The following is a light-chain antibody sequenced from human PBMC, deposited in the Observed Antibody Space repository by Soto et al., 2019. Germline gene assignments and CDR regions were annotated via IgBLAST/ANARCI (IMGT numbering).Light chain of an antibody. Sequence: SYELTQPPSVSVAPGKTARITCGGNNIGSESVHWYQQKPGQAPVLVIYYDSDRPSGIPERFAGSNSGNTATLTISRVEAGDEADYYCQVWDSSGDHPVVFGGGTKLTVL. J-gene: IGLJ2*01. V-gene: IGLV3-21*04. CDR3: QVWDSSGDHPVV. CDR2: YDS. CDR1: NIGSES.